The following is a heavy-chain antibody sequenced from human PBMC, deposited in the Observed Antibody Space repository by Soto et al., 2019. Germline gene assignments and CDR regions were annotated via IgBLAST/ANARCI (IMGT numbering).Heavy chain of an antibody. V-gene: IGHV4-59*01. CDR1: GASISSYH. CDR2: ILYSGST. Sequence: SETLSLTCTVSGASISSYHWSWIRQPPGKGLEWIGFILYSGSTSYNPSLKSRVTISVDTSKNLFSLRLNSVTAADTAVYYCARERAYNWNYGGFDPWGQGSLVTVSS. J-gene: IGHJ5*02. CDR3: ARERAYNWNYGGFDP. D-gene: IGHD1-7*01.